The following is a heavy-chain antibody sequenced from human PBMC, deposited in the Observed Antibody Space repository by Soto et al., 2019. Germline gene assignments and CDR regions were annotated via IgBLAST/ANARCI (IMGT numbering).Heavy chain of an antibody. V-gene: IGHV3-74*01. Sequence: VQLVESGGDLVQPGGSLRLSCAASGFPFSRYWMHWVRQDPVKGLVWVSRIKSDGSDIRYADAVKGRFTISRDNGKNTLSLQMNSLRVEDTAVYYCAESSTERGLGYWGQGTLVTVSS. CDR2: IKSDGSDI. CDR3: AESSTERGLGY. D-gene: IGHD2-8*02. CDR1: GFPFSRYW. J-gene: IGHJ4*02.